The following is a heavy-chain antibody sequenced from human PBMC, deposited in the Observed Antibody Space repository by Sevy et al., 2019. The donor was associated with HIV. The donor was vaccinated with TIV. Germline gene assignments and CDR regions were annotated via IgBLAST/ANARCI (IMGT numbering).Heavy chain of an antibody. V-gene: IGHV3-21*01. CDR2: ISSSSSYI. J-gene: IGHJ3*02. D-gene: IGHD3-22*01. Sequence: GGSLRLSCAASGFTFSSYSMNWVRQAPGKGLEWVSSISSSSSYIYYADSVKGRFTISRDNAKNSLHLQMNSLRAEDTAVYYCARDPSDSSGYYYSGAFDIWGQGTMVTVSS. CDR1: GFTFSSYS. CDR3: ARDPSDSSGYYYSGAFDI.